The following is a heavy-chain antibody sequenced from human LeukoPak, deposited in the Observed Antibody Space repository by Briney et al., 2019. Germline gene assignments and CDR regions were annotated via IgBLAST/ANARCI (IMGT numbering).Heavy chain of an antibody. CDR3: ARGALRDDILTGYPVAHPNFDY. V-gene: IGHV1-69*05. Sequence: ASVKVSCKASGGTFSSYDISWVLQAPGQGLEWMGGILPIFGTAVYAQKFRGRVTITTDESTRTAYMELSSPRSEDTAVYYCARGALRDDILTGYPVAHPNFDYWGQGTLVTVSS. CDR2: ILPIFGTA. CDR1: GGTFSSYD. J-gene: IGHJ4*02. D-gene: IGHD3-9*01.